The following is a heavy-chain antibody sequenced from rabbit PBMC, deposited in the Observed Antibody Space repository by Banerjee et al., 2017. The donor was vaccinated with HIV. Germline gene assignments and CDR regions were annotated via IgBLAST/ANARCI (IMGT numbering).Heavy chain of an antibody. CDR3: TRDDGGAGYGL. J-gene: IGHJ4*01. Sequence: QEQLVESGGDLVQPEGSLTLTCTASGFSFSSSYYMCWVRQAPGKGLEWIACMNSYNSGNTYYASWAKGRFAISKTSSTTVTLQMTSLTAADTATYFCTRDDGGAGYGLWGQGTLVTVS. CDR2: MNSYNSGNT. V-gene: IGHV1S45*01. CDR1: GFSFSSSYY. D-gene: IGHD6-1*01.